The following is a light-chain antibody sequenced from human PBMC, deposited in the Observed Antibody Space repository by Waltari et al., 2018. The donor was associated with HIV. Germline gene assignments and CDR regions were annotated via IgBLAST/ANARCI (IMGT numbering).Light chain of an antibody. Sequence: QSALTQPASVSGSPGQSITISCTGTSSNVGSDDLVSWYQQHPGEAPKLIIYEVTKRPAGVTKRYSGTKSGNTASLTISGLQAEDEADYYCCSWPRSGIRYVFGTGTKVTVL. V-gene: IGLV2-23*02. CDR2: EVT. J-gene: IGLJ1*01. CDR3: CSWPRSGIRYV. CDR1: SSNVGSDDL.